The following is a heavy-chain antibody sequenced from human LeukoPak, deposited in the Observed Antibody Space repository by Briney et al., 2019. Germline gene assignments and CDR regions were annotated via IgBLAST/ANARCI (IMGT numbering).Heavy chain of an antibody. J-gene: IGHJ6*02. CDR1: GFTFSSYW. CDR2: IKQDGSEK. CDR3: ARGSSSTRGDYYGMDV. D-gene: IGHD6-6*01. V-gene: IGHV3-7*01. Sequence: GRSLRLSCAASGFTFSSYWMSWVRQAPGKGLEWVANIKQDGSEKYYVDSVKGRFTISRDNAKNSLYLQMNSLRAEDTAVYYCARGSSSTRGDYYGMDVWGQGPTVTVSS.